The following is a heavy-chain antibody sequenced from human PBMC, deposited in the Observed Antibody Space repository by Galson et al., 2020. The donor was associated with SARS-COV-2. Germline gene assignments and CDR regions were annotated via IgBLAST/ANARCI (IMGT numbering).Heavy chain of an antibody. CDR3: ATLTGDDSDYFDY. CDR1: GYTFTDYY. CDR2: INPKSGGA. Sequence: GESLKISCKASGYTFTDYYVDWVRQAPGQGLEWMGRINPKSGGANYAQRFQGRVTMTRDTSITTAYMELRRLRSDDTAVYYCATLTGDDSDYFDYWGQGALVTVSS. J-gene: IGHJ4*02. D-gene: IGHD7-27*01. V-gene: IGHV1-2*06.